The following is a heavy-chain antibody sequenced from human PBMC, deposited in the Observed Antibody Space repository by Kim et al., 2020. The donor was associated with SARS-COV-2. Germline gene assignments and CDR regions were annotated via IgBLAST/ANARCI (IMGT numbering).Heavy chain of an antibody. CDR3: ARPRPTIFGVVDDAFDI. V-gene: IGHV1-69*04. J-gene: IGHJ3*02. D-gene: IGHD3-3*01. Sequence: SVKVSCKASGGTFSSYAISWVRQAPGQGLEWMGRIIPILGIANYAQKFQGRVTITADKSTSTAYMELSSLRSEDTAVYYCARPRPTIFGVVDDAFDIWGQGTMVTVSS. CDR1: GGTFSSYA. CDR2: IIPILGIA.